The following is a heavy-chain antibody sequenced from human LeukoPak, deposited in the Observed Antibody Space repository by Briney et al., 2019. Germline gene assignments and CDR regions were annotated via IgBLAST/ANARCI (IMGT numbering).Heavy chain of an antibody. V-gene: IGHV5-51*01. CDR1: GYSFTSYW. J-gene: IGHJ4*02. CDR2: IYPGDSDT. D-gene: IGHD2-15*01. Sequence: GESLNIPCKGSGYSFTSYWIGWVRQMPGKGLEWMGIIYPGDSDTRYSPSFQGQVTISADKSISTAYLQWSSLKASDTAMYYCARRDPIALYYFEYWGQETLVTVSS. CDR3: ARRDPIALYYFEY.